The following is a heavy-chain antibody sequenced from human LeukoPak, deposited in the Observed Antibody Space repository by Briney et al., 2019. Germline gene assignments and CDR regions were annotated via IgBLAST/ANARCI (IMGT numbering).Heavy chain of an antibody. CDR3: ARDQGYYYYYMDV. CDR2: INTDGSST. V-gene: IGHV3-74*01. Sequence: SRINTDGSSTSYADSVKGRFTISRDNAKNTLYLQMNSLRAEDTAVYYCARDQGYYYYYMDVWGKGTTVTVSS. J-gene: IGHJ6*03.